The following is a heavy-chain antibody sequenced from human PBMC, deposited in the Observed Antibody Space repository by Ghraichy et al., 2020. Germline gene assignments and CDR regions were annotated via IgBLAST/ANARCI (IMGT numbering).Heavy chain of an antibody. CDR2: ISGSGIIT. D-gene: IGHD6-19*01. J-gene: IGHJ4*02. Sequence: GGSLRLSCAASGFTFSSYAMSWVRQAPGKGLEWVSAISGSGIITYYADSVKGRFTISRDNSKNTLYLQMNSLRAEGTAVYYCAKSGFRYDSNGYYYFDYWGQGTLVTVSS. CDR3: AKSGFRYDSNGYYYFDY. CDR1: GFTFSSYA. V-gene: IGHV3-23*01.